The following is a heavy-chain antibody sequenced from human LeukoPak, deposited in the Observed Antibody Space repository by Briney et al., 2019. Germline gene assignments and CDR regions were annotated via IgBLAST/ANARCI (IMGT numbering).Heavy chain of an antibody. D-gene: IGHD2-2*01. CDR2: INESGSI. Sequence: SETLSLTCGVAGGSFSNYYWTWIRQSPEKGLEWIGEINESGSINYAPTLESRVTMLVDTSKKHFSLNLTSVTAADTAVYYCARGQYCSSTACYSARRYFDYWGQGTLVAVST. CDR3: ARGQYCSSTACYSARRYFDY. V-gene: IGHV4-34*01. CDR1: GGSFSNYY. J-gene: IGHJ4*02.